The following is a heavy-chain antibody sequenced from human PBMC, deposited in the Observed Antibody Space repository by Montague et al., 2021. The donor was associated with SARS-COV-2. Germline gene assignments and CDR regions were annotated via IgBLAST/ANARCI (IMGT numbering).Heavy chain of an antibody. CDR1: GFTFRSYG. D-gene: IGHD6-13*01. CDR3: ARDSSSGSDWYYYYGMDV. Sequence: YLRLSCAASGFTFRSYGMHWVRQAPGKGLEWVAIIWYDGSKNYYADSVKGRFTISRNNSKNTLYLQMNTLRAEDTAVYYCARDSSSGSDWYYYYGMDVWGQGTTVTVSS. J-gene: IGHJ6*02. CDR2: IWYDGSKN. V-gene: IGHV3-33*01.